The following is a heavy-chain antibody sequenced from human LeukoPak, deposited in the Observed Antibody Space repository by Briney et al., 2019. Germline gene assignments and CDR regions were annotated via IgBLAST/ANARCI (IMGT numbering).Heavy chain of an antibody. J-gene: IGHJ4*02. Sequence: ASVKVSCKASGGTFSSYAISWVRQAPGQGLEWMGGIIPIFGTANYAQKFQGRVTITTDESTSTAYMELSSLRSEDTAVYYRAGCRDCSSTSYYFDYWGQGTLVTVSS. CDR2: IIPIFGTA. V-gene: IGHV1-69*05. CDR3: AGCRDCSSTSYYFDY. D-gene: IGHD2-2*01. CDR1: GGTFSSYA.